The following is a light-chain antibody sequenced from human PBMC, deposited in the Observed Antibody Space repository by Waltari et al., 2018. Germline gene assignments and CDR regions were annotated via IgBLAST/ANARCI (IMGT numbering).Light chain of an antibody. Sequence: VVLTQSPLSLPVTPGQPASISCSPSQSPVYSDGNPYLNWFQQRPGQSPRRLLYKISNRDSGVPDRFSGSGSGTDSTLKISRVEAEDVGIYYCMHGGHWPYTFGQGTELEIE. CDR1: QSPVYSDGNPY. CDR2: KIS. CDR3: MHGGHWPYT. J-gene: IGKJ2*01. V-gene: IGKV2-30*01.